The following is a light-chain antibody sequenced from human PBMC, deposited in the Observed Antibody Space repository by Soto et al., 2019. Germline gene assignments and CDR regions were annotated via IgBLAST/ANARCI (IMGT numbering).Light chain of an antibody. V-gene: IGKV1-33*01. Sequence: DIQMTQSPSSLAASVGDRVTITCQASHDINTYLNRYQQKPGKAPKLLIYDASILERGGPSRLGGSGSGTHFILTISSLQPEDFATDDCQQYDYLIIAFGGGTKVEIK. CDR2: DAS. CDR3: QQYDYLIIA. CDR1: HDINTY. J-gene: IGKJ4*01.